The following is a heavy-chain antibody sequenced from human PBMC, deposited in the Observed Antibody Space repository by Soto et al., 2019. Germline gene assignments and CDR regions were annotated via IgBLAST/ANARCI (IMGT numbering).Heavy chain of an antibody. CDR2: ISGSGGST. CDR1: GFTFSSYA. Sequence: GSLRLSCAASGFTFSSYAMSWVRQAPGKGLEWVSAISGSGGSTYYADSVKGRFTISRDNSKNTLYLQMNSLRAEDTAVYYCAKSPCSGGSCYSRDYYYYGMDVWGQGTTVTV. V-gene: IGHV3-23*01. J-gene: IGHJ6*02. D-gene: IGHD2-15*01. CDR3: AKSPCSGGSCYSRDYYYYGMDV.